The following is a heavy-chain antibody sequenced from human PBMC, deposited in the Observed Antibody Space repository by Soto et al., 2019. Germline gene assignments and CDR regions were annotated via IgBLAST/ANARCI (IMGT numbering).Heavy chain of an antibody. D-gene: IGHD4-17*01. V-gene: IGHV3-33*01. CDR2: IWYDGSNK. Sequence: QVQLVESGGGVVQPGRSLSLSCAASGFTFSSYGMHWVRQAPGKGLEWVAVIWYDGSNKYYADSVKGRFTISRDNSKNTLYRQMNSLRAEDTAVYYCARDHRDYPPPLHYWGQGTLVTVSS. CDR3: ARDHRDYPPPLHY. J-gene: IGHJ4*02. CDR1: GFTFSSYG.